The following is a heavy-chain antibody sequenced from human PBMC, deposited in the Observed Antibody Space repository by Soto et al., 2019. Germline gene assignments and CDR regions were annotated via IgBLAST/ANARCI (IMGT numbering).Heavy chain of an antibody. D-gene: IGHD4-17*01. J-gene: IGHJ6*02. V-gene: IGHV3-23*01. CDR2: ISASGGAT. CDR3: AKDHNGDYVGGFEF. Sequence: SGGSLRLSCAGSGFTFSNYAMSWVRQAPGKGLEWVSGISASGGATYYADSVKGRFTISRDNSKNTHSLQMNSLRAEDTAVYYFAKDHNGDYVGGFEFRGQGTTVTVSS. CDR1: GFTFSNYA.